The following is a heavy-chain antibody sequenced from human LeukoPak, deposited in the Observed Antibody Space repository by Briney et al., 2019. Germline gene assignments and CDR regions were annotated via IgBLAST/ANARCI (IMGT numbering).Heavy chain of an antibody. CDR2: IY. J-gene: IGHJ4*02. CDR3: ARHEGGGWYIDY. V-gene: IGHV5-51*01. Sequence: GESLQISCMGSGYSFSNYWIGWVRQMPGKGLEWMGIIYSPSFQGQVTISVDKSISTAYLQWSSLKASDTAIYYCARHEGGGWYIDYWGQGTLVTVSS. D-gene: IGHD6-19*01. CDR1: GYSFSNYW.